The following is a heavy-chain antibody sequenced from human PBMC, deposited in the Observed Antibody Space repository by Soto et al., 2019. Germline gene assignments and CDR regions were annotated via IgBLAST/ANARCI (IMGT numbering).Heavy chain of an antibody. CDR1: GFTFSSYA. D-gene: IGHD2-2*01. CDR2: ISGSGGST. J-gene: IGHJ6*02. CDR3: AKAPYCSSTSCRPSYYYGTDV. V-gene: IGHV3-23*01. Sequence: PGGSLRLSCAASGFTFSSYAMSWVRQAPGKGLEWVSAISGSGGSTYYADSVKGRFTISRDNSKNTLYLQMNSLRAEDTAVYYCAKAPYCSSTSCRPSYYYGTDVWGQGTTVTVSS.